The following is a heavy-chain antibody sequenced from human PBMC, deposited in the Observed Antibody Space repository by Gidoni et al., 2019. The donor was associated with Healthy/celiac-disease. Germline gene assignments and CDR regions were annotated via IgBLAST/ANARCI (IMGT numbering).Heavy chain of an antibody. J-gene: IGHJ5*02. V-gene: IGHV1-2*02. CDR2: GGT. D-gene: IGHD6-13*01. CDR3: ARDLTYSSSSYNWFDP. Sequence: GGTNYAQKFQGRVTMTRDTSISTAYMELSRLRSDDTAVYYCARDLTYSSSSYNWFDPWGQGTLVTVSS.